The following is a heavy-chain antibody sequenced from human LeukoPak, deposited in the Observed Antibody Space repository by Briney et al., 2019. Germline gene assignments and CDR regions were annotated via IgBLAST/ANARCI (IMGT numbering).Heavy chain of an antibody. J-gene: IGHJ4*02. Sequence: GGSLRLSCAASGFTFSSYAMSWVRQAPGKGLERVSAISGSGGSTYYADSVKGRFTISRDNSKNTLYLQMNSLRAEDTAVYYCAAYDSSGYYFDYWGQGTLVTVSS. V-gene: IGHV3-23*01. CDR3: AAYDSSGYYFDY. D-gene: IGHD3-22*01. CDR1: GFTFSSYA. CDR2: ISGSGGST.